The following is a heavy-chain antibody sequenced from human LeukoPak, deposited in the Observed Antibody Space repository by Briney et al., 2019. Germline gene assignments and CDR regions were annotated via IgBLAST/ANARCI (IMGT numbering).Heavy chain of an antibody. J-gene: IGHJ4*02. V-gene: IGHV3-23*01. CDR2: ISGSGGST. CDR3: AKAGSSGYYSLDY. D-gene: IGHD3-22*01. Sequence: GGSLRLSCAASGFTSSSYAMSWVRQAPGKGLEWVSAISGSGGSTYYADSVKGRFTISRDNSKNTLYLQMNSLRAEDTAVYYCAKAGSSGYYSLDYWGQGTLVTVSS. CDR1: GFTSSSYA.